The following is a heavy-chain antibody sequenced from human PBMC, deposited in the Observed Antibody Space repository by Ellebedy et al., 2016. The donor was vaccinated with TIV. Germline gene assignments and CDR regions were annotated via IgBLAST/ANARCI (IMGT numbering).Heavy chain of an antibody. D-gene: IGHD5-24*01. CDR3: ARVDGYSLYNWFDP. CDR2: ISNDGSNK. CDR1: GFTFSSSA. V-gene: IGHV3-30-3*01. J-gene: IGHJ5*02. Sequence: GESLKISXAASGFTFSSSAMHWLRQAPGKGLEWVAVISNDGSNKYYADSVEGRFTISRDNSKNTLYLQMSSLRVEDTAVYYCARVDGYSLYNWFDPWGQGTLVTVSS.